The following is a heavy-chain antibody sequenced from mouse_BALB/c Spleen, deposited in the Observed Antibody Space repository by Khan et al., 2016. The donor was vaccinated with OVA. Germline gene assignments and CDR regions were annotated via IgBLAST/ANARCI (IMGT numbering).Heavy chain of an antibody. Sequence: EVQLQESGPGLVKPSQSLSLTCTVTGYSLTSNYAWNWIRQFPGNKLEWMGYINSSGSTSYTPSLKSRISITRDTSKNQFFLQLNSVTTEDTATYFWARGRAYWGQGTLVTVSA. CDR2: INSSGST. CDR1: GYSLTSNYA. V-gene: IGHV3-2*02. CDR3: ARGRAY. J-gene: IGHJ3*01. D-gene: IGHD3-3*01.